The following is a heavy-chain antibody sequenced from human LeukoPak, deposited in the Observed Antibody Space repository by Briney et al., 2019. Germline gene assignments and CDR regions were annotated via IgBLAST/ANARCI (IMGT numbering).Heavy chain of an antibody. V-gene: IGHV3-48*03. CDR3: ARDGYSSSWPDY. CDR2: ISSSGSTI. CDR1: GFTFSSYE. J-gene: IGHJ4*02. Sequence: GGSLRLSCAASGFTFSSYEMNWVRRAPGKGLEWVSYISSSGSTIYYADSVKGRFTISRDNAKNSLYLQMNSLRAEDTAVYYCARDGYSSSWPDYWGQGTLVTVSS. D-gene: IGHD6-13*01.